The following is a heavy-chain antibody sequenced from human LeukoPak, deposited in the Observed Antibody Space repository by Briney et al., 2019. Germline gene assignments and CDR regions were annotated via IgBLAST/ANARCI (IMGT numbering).Heavy chain of an antibody. CDR3: ARDSGDRPQAVGYFFDY. Sequence: PGGSLRLSCAASGFSFGTHWMAWVRQPPGAGPEWVANIKQDETETYYADAVRGRFTITRDNDKNSLYLQMDNLRGEDTAVYYCARDSGDRPQAVGYFFDYWGQGSLVTVSS. D-gene: IGHD7-27*01. CDR2: IKQDETET. J-gene: IGHJ4*02. V-gene: IGHV3-7*01. CDR1: GFSFGTHW.